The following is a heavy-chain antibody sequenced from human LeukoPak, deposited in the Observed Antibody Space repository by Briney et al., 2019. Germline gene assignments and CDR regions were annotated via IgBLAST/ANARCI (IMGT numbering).Heavy chain of an antibody. D-gene: IGHD3-22*01. CDR1: GFTFSSYA. CDR3: AKGGYYDSSGYSEFDP. Sequence: GGSLRLSWAASGFTFSSYAMSWVRQAPGKGLEWVSAISGSGGSTYYADSVKGRFTISRDNSKNTLYLQMNSLRAEDTAVHYCAKGGYYDSSGYSEFDPWGQGTLVTVSS. J-gene: IGHJ5*02. CDR2: ISGSGGST. V-gene: IGHV3-23*01.